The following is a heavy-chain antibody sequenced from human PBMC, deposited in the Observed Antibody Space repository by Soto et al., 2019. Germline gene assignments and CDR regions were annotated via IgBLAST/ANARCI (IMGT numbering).Heavy chain of an antibody. J-gene: IGHJ4*02. CDR1: GDSINSSDYH. D-gene: IGHD3-10*01. Sequence: QVQLQESGPGLVKPSETLSLICTVSGDSINSSDYHWGWIRQPPGKGLEWIGSVYYLGGTHSNPSLKSRVTISVDTPGSQLTLKLRSVTAADTAVYYCARLYMALDYWGQGSLVTVSS. CDR3: ARLYMALDY. CDR2: VYYLGGT. V-gene: IGHV4-39*01.